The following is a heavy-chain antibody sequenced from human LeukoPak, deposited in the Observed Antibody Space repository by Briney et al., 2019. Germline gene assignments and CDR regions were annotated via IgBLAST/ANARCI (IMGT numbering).Heavy chain of an antibody. CDR2: INHSGST. CDR1: GGSFSGYH. D-gene: IGHD2-8*01. CDR3: ARVTDIVLMVYAIGWFDP. Sequence: SETLSLTCPVYGGSFSGYHWIWIRQPPGKGLEWIGEINHSGSTNYNPSLKSRVTISVDTSKNQFSLKLSSVTAADTAVYYCARVTDIVLMVYAIGWFDPWGQGTLVTVSS. V-gene: IGHV4-34*01. J-gene: IGHJ5*02.